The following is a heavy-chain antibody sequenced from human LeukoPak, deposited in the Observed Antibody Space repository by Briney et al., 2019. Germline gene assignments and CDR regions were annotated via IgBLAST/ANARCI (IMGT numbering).Heavy chain of an antibody. CDR2: IYTSGST. CDR3: ARGALPGYSSSWWEYNWFDP. CDR1: GGSISSGSYY. V-gene: IGHV4-61*02. J-gene: IGHJ5*02. Sequence: SQTLSLTCTVSGGSISSGSYYWSWIRQPAGKGLEWIGRIYTSGSTNYNPSLKSRVTISVDTSKNQFSLKPSSVTAADTAVYYCARGALPGYSSSWWEYNWFDPWGQGTLVTVSS. D-gene: IGHD6-13*01.